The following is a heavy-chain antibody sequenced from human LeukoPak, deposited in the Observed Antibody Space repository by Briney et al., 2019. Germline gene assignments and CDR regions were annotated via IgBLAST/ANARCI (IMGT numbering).Heavy chain of an antibody. CDR3: ARGLVIAARLVGYFDY. Sequence: SETLSLTCTVSGGSISSGGYYWSWIRQPPGKGLEWIGYIYHSGSTYYNPSLKSRVTISVDRSKNQFSLKLSSVTAADTAVYYCARGLVIAARLVGYFDYWGQGTLVTVSS. V-gene: IGHV4-30-2*01. D-gene: IGHD6-6*01. CDR2: IYHSGST. CDR1: GGSISSGGYY. J-gene: IGHJ4*02.